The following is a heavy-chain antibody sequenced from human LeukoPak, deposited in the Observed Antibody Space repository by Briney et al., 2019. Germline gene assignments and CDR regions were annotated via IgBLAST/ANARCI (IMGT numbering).Heavy chain of an antibody. V-gene: IGHV3-48*01. CDR3: AKDRQQLVGWFDP. CDR2: ISTSSSTI. J-gene: IGHJ5*02. CDR1: GFIFSNYA. Sequence: GGSLRLSCAASGFIFSNYAMNWVRQAPGEGLEWVSYISTSSSTIYYADSVKGRFTISRDNSKNTLYLQMNSLRAEDTAVYYCAKDRQQLVGWFDPWGQGTLVTVSS. D-gene: IGHD6-13*01.